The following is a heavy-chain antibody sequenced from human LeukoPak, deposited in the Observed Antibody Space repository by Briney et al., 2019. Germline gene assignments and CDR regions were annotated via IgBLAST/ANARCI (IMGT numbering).Heavy chain of an antibody. CDR1: GGSISSSSYY. V-gene: IGHV3-23*01. D-gene: IGHD1-1*01. CDR3: AKERTSEGYFDY. CDR2: LSGSGGST. J-gene: IGHJ4*02. Sequence: ETLSLTCTVSGGSISSSSYYWGWIRQPPGKGLEWVSALSGSGGSTYYADSVKGRFTISRDNSENTLYLQMNSLRAEDTAVYYCAKERTSEGYFDYWGQGTLVTVSS.